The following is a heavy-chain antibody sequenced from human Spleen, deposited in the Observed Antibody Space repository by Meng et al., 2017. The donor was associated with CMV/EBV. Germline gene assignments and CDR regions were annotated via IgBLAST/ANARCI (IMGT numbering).Heavy chain of an antibody. Sequence: SETLSLTCTVSGGSISSNYWSWIRQPPGRGLEWIGYIYYSGSTNYNPSLKSRVTISVDTSKNQFSLKLSSVTAADTAVYYCAREAFYGSGSYKSFDIWGQGTMVTVSS. CDR2: IYYSGST. V-gene: IGHV4-59*01. CDR1: GGSISSNY. J-gene: IGHJ3*02. D-gene: IGHD3-10*01. CDR3: AREAFYGSGSYKSFDI.